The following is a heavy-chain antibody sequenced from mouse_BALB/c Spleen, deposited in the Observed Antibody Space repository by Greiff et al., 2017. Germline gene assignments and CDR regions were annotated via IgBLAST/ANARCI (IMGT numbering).Heavy chain of an antibody. J-gene: IGHJ2*01. D-gene: IGHD1-1*01. CDR2: IWGDGST. CDR3: ARGGLRRGYFDY. CDR1: GFSLTGYG. V-gene: IGHV2-6-7*01. Sequence: VQLQQSGPGLVAPSQSLSITCTVSGFSLTGYGVNWVRQPPGKGLEWLGMIWGDGSTDYNSALKSRLSISKDNSKSKVFLQMNSLQTDDTARYYCARGGLRRGYFDYWGQGTTLTVSS.